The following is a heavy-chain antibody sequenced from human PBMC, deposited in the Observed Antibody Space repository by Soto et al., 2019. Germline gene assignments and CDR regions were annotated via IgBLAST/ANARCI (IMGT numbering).Heavy chain of an antibody. D-gene: IGHD3-22*01. CDR1: GGSISSSSYY. Sequence: SETLSLTCTVSGGSISSSSYYWGWIRQPPGKGLEWIGSIYYSGSTYYNPSLKSRVTISVDTSKNQFSLKLSSVTAADTAVYYCARDYYDSSGSKGSNAFDIWGQGTMVTVSS. CDR2: IYYSGST. CDR3: ARDYYDSSGSKGSNAFDI. V-gene: IGHV4-39*02. J-gene: IGHJ3*02.